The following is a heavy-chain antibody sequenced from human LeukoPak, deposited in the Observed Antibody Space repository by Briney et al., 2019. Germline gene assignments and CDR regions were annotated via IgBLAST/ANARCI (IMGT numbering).Heavy chain of an antibody. CDR3: AKSQLATVTWSRGGLLDY. CDR2: ISGGAGST. J-gene: IGHJ4*02. D-gene: IGHD4-17*01. CDR1: GFTFSSYA. Sequence: PGGSLRLSCAASGFTFSSYAMSWVRQAPGKGLEWVSAISGGAGSTNYADSVKGRFTISRDNSKNTLYLQMNSLRAEDTAVYYCAKSQLATVTWSRGGLLDYWGQGTLVTVSS. V-gene: IGHV3-23*01.